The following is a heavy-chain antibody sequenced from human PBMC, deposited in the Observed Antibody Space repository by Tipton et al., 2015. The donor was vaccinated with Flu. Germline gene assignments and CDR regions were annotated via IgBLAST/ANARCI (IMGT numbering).Heavy chain of an antibody. J-gene: IGHJ2*01. V-gene: IGHV4-61*01. CDR3: ARTLTTQWQVYWYFDL. D-gene: IGHD6-19*01. CDR1: GGSVSSGSYY. CDR2: IYYSGST. Sequence: TLSLTCTVSGGSVSSGSYYWSWIRQPPGKGLEWLGYIYYSGSTNYNPSLKSRVTISVDTSKNQFSLKLSSVTAADTAVYYCARTLTTQWQVYWYFDLCGRCTLVTVSA.